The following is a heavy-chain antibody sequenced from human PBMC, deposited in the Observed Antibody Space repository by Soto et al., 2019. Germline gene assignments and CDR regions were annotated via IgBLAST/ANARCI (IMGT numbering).Heavy chain of an antibody. J-gene: IGHJ4*02. CDR3: ARACSSNSCYDVFDY. D-gene: IGHD2-2*01. CDR1: GGSISSYY. CDR2: IYYSGST. Sequence: NPSETLSLTCTVSGGSISSYYWSWIRQPPGKGLEWIGYIYYSGSTNYNPSLKSRVTISVDTSKNQFSLKLSSVTAADTAVYYCARACSSNSCYDVFDYWGQGTLVTVSS. V-gene: IGHV4-59*12.